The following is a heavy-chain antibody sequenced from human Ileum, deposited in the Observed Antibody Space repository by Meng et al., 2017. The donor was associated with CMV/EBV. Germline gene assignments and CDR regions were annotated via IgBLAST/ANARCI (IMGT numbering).Heavy chain of an antibody. CDR3: ARGLDNYYDLT. V-gene: IGHV4-34*01. D-gene: IGHD3-22*01. CDR2: INHRGDP. Sequence: QVQLHQWGAGLLKPSETLSLTCEIHGGSFSGYYGSWIRQTPGKQLEWIGEINHRGDPTYDPSFYGRVTISVDTSKKQVSLKLRSVTAADTAVYYCARGLDNYYDLTWGQGILVTVSS. J-gene: IGHJ5*02. CDR1: GGSFSGYY.